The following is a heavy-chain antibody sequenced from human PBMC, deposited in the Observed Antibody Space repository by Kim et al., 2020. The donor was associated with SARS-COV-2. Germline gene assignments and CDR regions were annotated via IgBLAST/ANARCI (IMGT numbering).Heavy chain of an antibody. J-gene: IGHJ4*02. CDR3: ARGYSGYAIDY. CDR1: GFSFNNYN. D-gene: IGHD5-12*01. Sequence: GGSLRLSCAASGFSFNNYNIHWVRQAPGRGLEWVAVISFDGRNKYYADSVKGRFTISRDKSKDSLDLQMNSLRGEDTAVYYCARGYSGYAIDYCGQCTLV. CDR2: ISFDGRNK. V-gene: IGHV3-30*03.